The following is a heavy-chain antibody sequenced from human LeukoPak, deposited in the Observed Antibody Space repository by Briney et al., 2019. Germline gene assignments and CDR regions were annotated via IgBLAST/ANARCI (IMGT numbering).Heavy chain of an antibody. J-gene: IGHJ4*02. D-gene: IGHD5-18*01. CDR2: ISGSGGST. Sequence: GGSLRLSCAASGFTFSSYAMSWVRQAPGKGLEWVSAISGSGGSTYYADSVKGRFTISRDNSKNTLYLQMNSLRAEDTAVYYCAKAGHLPNSYGLIFDYWGQGTLVTVSS. CDR3: AKAGHLPNSYGLIFDY. V-gene: IGHV3-23*01. CDR1: GFTFSSYA.